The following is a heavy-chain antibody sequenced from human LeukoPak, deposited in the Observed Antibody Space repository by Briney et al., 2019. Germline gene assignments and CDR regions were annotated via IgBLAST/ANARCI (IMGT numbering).Heavy chain of an antibody. Sequence: PSETLSLTCAVYGGSFSGYYWSWIRQPPGKGLEWIGEINHSGSTNYNPSLKSRVTLSVDTSKNQFSLKLTSVTAADTAVYYCARGVARTYYHDSSAYSSFDIWGQGTVATVSA. J-gene: IGHJ3*02. CDR2: INHSGST. V-gene: IGHV4-34*01. CDR3: ARGVARTYYHDSSAYSSFDI. D-gene: IGHD3-22*01. CDR1: GGSFSGYY.